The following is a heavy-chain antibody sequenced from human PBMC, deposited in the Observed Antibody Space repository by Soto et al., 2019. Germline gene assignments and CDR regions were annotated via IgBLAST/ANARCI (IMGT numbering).Heavy chain of an antibody. Sequence: PGGSLRLSCAASGFTFSSYAMSWVRQAPGKGLEWVSAISGSGGSTYYADSVKGRFTISRDNSKNTLYLQMNSLRAEDTAVYYCATYSSSWRRYFDYWGQGTLVTVSS. CDR2: ISGSGGST. D-gene: IGHD6-13*01. J-gene: IGHJ4*02. CDR1: GFTFSSYA. V-gene: IGHV3-23*01. CDR3: ATYSSSWRRYFDY.